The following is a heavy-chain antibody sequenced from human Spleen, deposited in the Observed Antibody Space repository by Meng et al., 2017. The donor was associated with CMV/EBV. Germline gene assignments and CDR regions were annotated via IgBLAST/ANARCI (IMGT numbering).Heavy chain of an antibody. V-gene: IGHV4-4*02. Sequence: VQVQECGPGLVKPAGTLSLTCAVSGGSIISSNWWSWVRQPPGKGLEWIGEIYHSGSTNYNPSLKSRVTISVDKSKNQFSLKLSSVTAADTAVYYCASFPPPGKQWLVTDYWGQGTLVTVSS. J-gene: IGHJ4*02. D-gene: IGHD6-19*01. CDR2: IYHSGST. CDR1: GGSIISSNW. CDR3: ASFPPPGKQWLVTDY.